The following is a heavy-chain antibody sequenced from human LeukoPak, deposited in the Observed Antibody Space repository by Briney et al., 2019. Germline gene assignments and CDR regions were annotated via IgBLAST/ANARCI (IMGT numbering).Heavy chain of an antibody. CDR1: GGSISSYY. Sequence: SETLSLTCTVSGGSISSYYWGWIRQPPGKGLEWIGSIYYSGSTYYNPSLKSRVTISVDTSKNQFSLKLSSVTAADTAVYYCARDPPSSIGIWGQGTMVTVSS. J-gene: IGHJ3*02. V-gene: IGHV4-39*07. CDR2: IYYSGST. D-gene: IGHD2/OR15-2a*01. CDR3: ARDPPSSIGI.